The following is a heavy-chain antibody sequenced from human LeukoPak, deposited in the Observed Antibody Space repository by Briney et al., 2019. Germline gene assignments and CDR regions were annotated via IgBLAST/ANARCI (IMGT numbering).Heavy chain of an antibody. Sequence: ASVKVSCNASRYTFTSYDINWVRQATGQGLEWMGWMNPSSGNTVYAQKFQGRVTITRNTSISTAYMELSSLRSEDTAVYYCARGKKDIVLMVYATTKYYYYYHMDVWGKGTTVTVSS. J-gene: IGHJ6*03. D-gene: IGHD2-8*01. CDR3: ARGKKDIVLMVYATTKYYYYYHMDV. V-gene: IGHV1-8*03. CDR1: RYTFTSYD. CDR2: MNPSSGNT.